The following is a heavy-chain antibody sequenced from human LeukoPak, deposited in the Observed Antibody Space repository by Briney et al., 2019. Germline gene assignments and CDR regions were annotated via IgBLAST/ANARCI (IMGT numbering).Heavy chain of an antibody. Sequence: SETLSLTCTVSGVSISTAYWTWVRQSSGKGLEWIGYIHYSGSTTYHPSLESRVTISLDTSKNQIFLKLTSVTSADTAVYYCARDAGATAYWGQGALVTVSS. CDR2: IHYSGST. V-gene: IGHV4-59*01. CDR1: GVSISTAY. J-gene: IGHJ4*02. D-gene: IGHD4/OR15-4a*01. CDR3: ARDAGATAY.